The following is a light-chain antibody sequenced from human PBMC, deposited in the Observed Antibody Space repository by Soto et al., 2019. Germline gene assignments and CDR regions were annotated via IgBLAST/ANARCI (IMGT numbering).Light chain of an antibody. CDR3: LHDYNYPYT. CDR2: GAS. V-gene: IGKV1-6*01. J-gene: IGKJ2*01. CDR1: PGIRND. Sequence: IQMTQSPSSVSATVGDRVTITCRASPGIRNDLGWYQQKSGKAPKLLIYGASSLQSGVPSRFSGSGSGTDFTLTISSLQPEDFATYYCLHDYNYPYTFGQGTKVDIK.